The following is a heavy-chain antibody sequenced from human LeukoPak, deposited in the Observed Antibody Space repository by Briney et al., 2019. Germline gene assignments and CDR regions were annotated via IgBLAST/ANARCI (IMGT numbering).Heavy chain of an antibody. Sequence: PGGSLRLSCAASGFTFDDYAMHWVRQAPGKGLEWVSGISWNSGSIGYADSVKGRFTISRDNAKNSLCLQMNSLRAEDTALYYCAKPGVSCGGDCYPEFDYWGQGTLVTVSS. J-gene: IGHJ4*02. V-gene: IGHV3-9*01. CDR3: AKPGVSCGGDCYPEFDY. D-gene: IGHD2-21*02. CDR1: GFTFDDYA. CDR2: ISWNSGSI.